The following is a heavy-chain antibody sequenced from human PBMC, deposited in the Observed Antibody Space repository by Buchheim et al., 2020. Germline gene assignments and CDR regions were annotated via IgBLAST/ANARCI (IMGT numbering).Heavy chain of an antibody. Sequence: EVQLLESGGGLVQPGGSLRLSCAASGFTFSSYAMSWVRQAPGKGLEWVSAISGSGGSTYYADSVKGRFTISRDNSKNTRYLQMNSLRAEDTAVYYCAKDASRMMKQWELPDVFDYWGQGTL. V-gene: IGHV3-23*01. J-gene: IGHJ4*02. CDR1: GFTFSSYA. D-gene: IGHD1-26*01. CDR3: AKDASRMMKQWELPDVFDY. CDR2: ISGSGGST.